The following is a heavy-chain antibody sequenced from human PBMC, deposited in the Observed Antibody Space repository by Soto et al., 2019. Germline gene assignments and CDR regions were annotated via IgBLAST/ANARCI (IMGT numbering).Heavy chain of an antibody. V-gene: IGHV4-59*08. CDR2: IYYSGST. Sequence: SETLSLTCTVSGGSISSYYWSWIRQPPGKGLEWIGYIYYSGSTNYNPSLKSRVTISVDTSKNQFSLKLSSVTAADTAVYYCARLRGLRSGPPNWFDPWGQGTLVTVSS. J-gene: IGHJ5*02. CDR1: GGSISSYY. D-gene: IGHD6-19*01. CDR3: ARLRGLRSGPPNWFDP.